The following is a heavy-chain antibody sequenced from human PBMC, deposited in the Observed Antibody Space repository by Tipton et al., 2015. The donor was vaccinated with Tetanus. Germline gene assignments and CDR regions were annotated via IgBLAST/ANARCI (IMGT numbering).Heavy chain of an antibody. D-gene: IGHD3-22*01. CDR3: ARDRGDYIYYGMDV. Sequence: QVQLVQSGAEVKRPGASVKVSCKASGYTFVGQYLYWVRQAPGQGLEWMGWIDPNSGHTNYAQKFQGRVPMTRDTSISTAYMELNRLSSDDTAVYFCARDRGDYIYYGMDVWGPGTTVTVSS. CDR2: IDPNSGHT. J-gene: IGHJ6*02. CDR1: GYTFVGQY. V-gene: IGHV1-2*02.